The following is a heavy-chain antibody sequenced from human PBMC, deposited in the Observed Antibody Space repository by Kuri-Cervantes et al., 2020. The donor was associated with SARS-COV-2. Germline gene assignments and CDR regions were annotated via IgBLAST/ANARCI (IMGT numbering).Heavy chain of an antibody. CDR1: GGSISSSSYY. Sequence: SETLSLTCTVSGGSISSSSYYWGWIRQPPGKGLEWIGSIYYSGSTYYNPSLKSRVTISVDTSKNQFSLKLSSVTAADTAVYYCATVARGAIVATIREGFDYWGQGTLVTVSS. CDR2: IYYSGST. D-gene: IGHD5-12*01. CDR3: ATVARGAIVATIREGFDY. J-gene: IGHJ4*02. V-gene: IGHV4-39*01.